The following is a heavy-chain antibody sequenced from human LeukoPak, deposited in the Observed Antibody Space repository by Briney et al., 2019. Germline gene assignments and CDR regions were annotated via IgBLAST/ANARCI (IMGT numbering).Heavy chain of an antibody. CDR3: ARDGSGWSRDY. D-gene: IGHD6-13*01. Sequence: GGSLRLSCAASGFNFSPCAMTWVRQAPGKGLEWVSTITAGTIHIYYADSVKGRFTTSRDDAKTSLYLQLSSLRTEDTAVYYCARDGSGWSRDYWGQGTLVTVSS. V-gene: IGHV3-21*01. J-gene: IGHJ4*02. CDR1: GFNFSPCA. CDR2: ITAGTIHI.